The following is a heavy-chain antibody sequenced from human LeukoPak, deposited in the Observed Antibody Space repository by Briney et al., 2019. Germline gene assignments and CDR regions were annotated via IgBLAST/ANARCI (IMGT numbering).Heavy chain of an antibody. Sequence: SETLSLTCTVSGGSISSYYWSWIRQPPGKGLEWIGYIYYSGSTNYNPSLKSRVTISVDTSKNQFSLKLSSVTAADTAVYYCASPDYYDSSAMRYWGQGTLVTVSS. CDR3: ASPDYYDSSAMRY. CDR1: GGSISSYY. J-gene: IGHJ4*02. D-gene: IGHD3-22*01. V-gene: IGHV4-59*12. CDR2: IYYSGST.